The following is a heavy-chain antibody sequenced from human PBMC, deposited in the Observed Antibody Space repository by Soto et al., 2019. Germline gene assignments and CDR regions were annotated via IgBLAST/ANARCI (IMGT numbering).Heavy chain of an antibody. CDR1: GYSFTSYW. Sequence: GESVKISCXGSGYSFTSYWIGWVRQMPGKGLEWMGIIYPGDSDTRYSPSFQGQVTISADKSISTAYLQWSSLKASDTAMYYCARRDSSSWYNAFDIWGQGTMVTVSS. J-gene: IGHJ3*02. CDR2: IYPGDSDT. CDR3: ARRDSSSWYNAFDI. D-gene: IGHD6-13*01. V-gene: IGHV5-51*01.